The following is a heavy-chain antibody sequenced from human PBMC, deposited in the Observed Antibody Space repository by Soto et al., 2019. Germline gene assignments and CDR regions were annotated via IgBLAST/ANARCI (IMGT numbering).Heavy chain of an antibody. D-gene: IGHD3-10*01. CDR2: ISGSGGST. CDR3: AKDYSVREYYYGSGSVADLSWFAP. Sequence: GGSLRLSWAAAGVTFSSYAMSWVRQAPGKGLEGVSAISGSGGSTYYADSVKGRFTISRDNSKNTLYLQMNSLRAEDTAVYYCAKDYSVREYYYGSGSVADLSWFAPWGQGTLVTVSS. V-gene: IGHV3-23*01. CDR1: GVTFSSYA. J-gene: IGHJ5*02.